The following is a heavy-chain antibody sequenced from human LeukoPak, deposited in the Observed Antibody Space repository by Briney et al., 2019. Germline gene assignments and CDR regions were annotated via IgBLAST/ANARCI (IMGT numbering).Heavy chain of an antibody. V-gene: IGHV3-73*01. J-gene: IGHJ4*02. CDR2: IRSKVNNYAT. CDR1: GFTFSGSA. Sequence: GGSLRLSCAASGFTFSGSAMHWVRRAPGEGLEWVGRIRSKVNNYATAYAASVKGRFTISRDDSKNTAYLQMNSLRAEDTAVYYCAKEALYWGQGTLVTVSS. CDR3: AKEALY.